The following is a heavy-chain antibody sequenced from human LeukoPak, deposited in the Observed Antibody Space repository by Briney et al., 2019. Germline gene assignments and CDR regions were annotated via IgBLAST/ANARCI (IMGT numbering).Heavy chain of an antibody. Sequence: PGGSLRLSCADSPFTFNGFWMNWARQAPGKGLEWVADMYPTGRQKLYVDSVGGRFTISKDNPGASLYLDMHSLRAEDTAIYYCAIWTSGNYWGQGTLVTVSS. CDR3: AIWTSGNY. CDR2: MYPTGRQK. V-gene: IGHV3-7*01. D-gene: IGHD1-1*01. CDR1: PFTFNGFW. J-gene: IGHJ4*02.